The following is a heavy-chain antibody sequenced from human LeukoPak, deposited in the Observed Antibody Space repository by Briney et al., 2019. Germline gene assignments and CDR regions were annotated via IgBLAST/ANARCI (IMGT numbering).Heavy chain of an antibody. CDR2: IYYTGST. J-gene: IGHJ4*02. V-gene: IGHV4-59*01. CDR3: ARAFSSGWYPYSIGGLWFDY. Sequence: SETLSLTCTVSGGPISSYYWSWIRQPPGKGLEWIGNIYYTGSTNYNPSLKSRVTISVDTSKNQFSLKLNSVTAADTAVYYCARAFSSGWYPYSIGGLWFDYWGQGTLVTVSS. CDR1: GGPISSYY. D-gene: IGHD6-19*01.